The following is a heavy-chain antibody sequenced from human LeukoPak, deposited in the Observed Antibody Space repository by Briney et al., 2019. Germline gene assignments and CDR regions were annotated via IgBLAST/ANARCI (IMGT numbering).Heavy chain of an antibody. V-gene: IGHV4-59*01. CDR3: ARDGCSSTSCYHWFDP. D-gene: IGHD2-2*01. Sequence: PETLCLTCTVSGGSISSYYWSWIWQPPGKGLEWIGYIYYSGSTNYNPSLKSRVTISVDTSKNQFSLKLSSVTAADTAVYYCARDGCSSTSCYHWFDPWGQRTLVTVSS. CDR1: GGSISSYY. J-gene: IGHJ5*02. CDR2: IYYSGST.